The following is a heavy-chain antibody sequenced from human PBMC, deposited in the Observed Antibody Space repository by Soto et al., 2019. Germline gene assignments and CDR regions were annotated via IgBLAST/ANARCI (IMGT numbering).Heavy chain of an antibody. D-gene: IGHD5-12*01. CDR3: ARGAGYVYSF. CDR2: IYSGGST. J-gene: IGHJ4*02. Sequence: EVQLVEAGGGLVQPGGSLRLSCAASGFTVSSNYMSWVRQAPGKGLECVSVIYSGGSTYYADFVKGRFTISRDTSKNTLYLHMNSLRVEDTAVYYCARGAGYVYSFWGQGTLVTVSS. V-gene: IGHV3-66*01. CDR1: GFTVSSNY.